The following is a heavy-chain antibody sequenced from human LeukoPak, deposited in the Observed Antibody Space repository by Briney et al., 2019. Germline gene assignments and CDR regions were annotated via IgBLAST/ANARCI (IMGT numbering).Heavy chain of an antibody. CDR2: ISSSSSYI. CDR1: GFTVSSYS. CDR3: ARDQAVGATSGDV. V-gene: IGHV3-21*01. Sequence: GGSLRLSCAASGFTVSSYSMNWVRQAPGKGLEWVSSISSSSSYIYYADSVKGRFTISRDNAKNSLYLQMNSLRAEDTAVYYCARDQAVGATSGDVWGQGTTVTVSS. J-gene: IGHJ6*02. D-gene: IGHD1-26*01.